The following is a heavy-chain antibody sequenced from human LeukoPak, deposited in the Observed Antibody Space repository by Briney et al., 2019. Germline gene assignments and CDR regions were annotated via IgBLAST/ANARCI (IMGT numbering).Heavy chain of an antibody. CDR1: GNY. J-gene: IGHJ4*02. CDR2: IYYSGIT. D-gene: IGHD4-17*01. V-gene: IGHV4-31*02. CDR3: ARVIPRQNYGEYDN. Sequence: GNYWSWIRQHPGKGLEWIGYIYYSGITYYNPSLKGRITISVETSKNQFSLKLNSVTAADTAVYYCARVIPRQNYGEYDNWGQGTLVTVSS.